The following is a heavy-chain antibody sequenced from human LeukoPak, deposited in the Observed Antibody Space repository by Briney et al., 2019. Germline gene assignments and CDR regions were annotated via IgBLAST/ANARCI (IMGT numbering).Heavy chain of an antibody. CDR2: IYYSGST. CDR3: ARMARPQEGDY. D-gene: IGHD5-24*01. CDR1: GGSISSSSYY. J-gene: IGHJ4*02. Sequence: SETLSLTCTVSGGSISSSSYYWGWIRQPPGKGLEWIGSIYYSGSTYYNPSLKSRVTISVDTSKNQFSLKLSSVTAADTAVYYCARMARPQEGDYWGQGTLVTVSS. V-gene: IGHV4-39*01.